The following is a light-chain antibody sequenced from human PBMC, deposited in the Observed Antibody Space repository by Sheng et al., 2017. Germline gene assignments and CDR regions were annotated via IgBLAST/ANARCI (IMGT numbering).Light chain of an antibody. CDR1: QSVSSN. CDR2: DAS. CDR3: QQFNDWPRT. Sequence: EIVMTQSPATLSVSPGERATLSCRASQSVSSNLAWYQQRPGQAPRLLIYDASSRATGIPDRFSASGSGTEFTLTITSLQSEDFALYYCQQFNDWPRTFGPGTKVEIK. V-gene: IGKV3-15*01. J-gene: IGKJ1*01.